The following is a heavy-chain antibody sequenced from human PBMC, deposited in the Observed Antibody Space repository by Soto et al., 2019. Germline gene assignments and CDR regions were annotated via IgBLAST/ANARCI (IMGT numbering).Heavy chain of an antibody. V-gene: IGHV4-59*01. CDR3: ASWPAATTYYYYYMDV. CDR2: IYYSGST. J-gene: IGHJ6*03. D-gene: IGHD2-15*01. CDR1: GGSISSYH. Sequence: SETLSLTCTVSGGSISSYHWSWIRQPPGKGLEWIGYIYYSGSTNYNPSLKSRVTISVDTSKNQFSLKLSSVTAADTAVYYCASWPAATTYYYYYMDVWGKGTTVTVSS.